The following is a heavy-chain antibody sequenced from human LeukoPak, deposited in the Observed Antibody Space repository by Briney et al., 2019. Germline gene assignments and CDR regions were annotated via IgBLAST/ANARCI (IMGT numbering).Heavy chain of an antibody. CDR2: INGDGSDT. Sequence: GGSLRLSCAAFGLTFSTYWMHWVRQAPGKGLVWVSRINGDGSDTSYADSVKGRFTISRDNAKNTLYLQMDVLRAEDTAVYYCARDAFGVDKSPFWGQGTLVTVSS. V-gene: IGHV3-74*01. D-gene: IGHD3-3*01. CDR1: GLTFSTYW. J-gene: IGHJ4*02. CDR3: ARDAFGVDKSPF.